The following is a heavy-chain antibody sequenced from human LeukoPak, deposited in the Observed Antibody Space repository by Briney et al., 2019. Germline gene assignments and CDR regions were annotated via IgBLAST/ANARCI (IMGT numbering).Heavy chain of an antibody. CDR3: ARQIAVVEPTDPNWFDS. CDR2: IFYSGST. J-gene: IGHJ5*01. Sequence: PSETLSLTCIVSGDSMSSGSYYWGWIRQPPGKGLECIGSIFYSGSTYYTPSLKSRFTMSLDTSKNQFSLRLTSVTAADTAVYYCARQIAVVEPTDPNWFDSWGQGTLVTVSS. D-gene: IGHD2-21*01. V-gene: IGHV4-39*07. CDR1: GDSMSSGSYY.